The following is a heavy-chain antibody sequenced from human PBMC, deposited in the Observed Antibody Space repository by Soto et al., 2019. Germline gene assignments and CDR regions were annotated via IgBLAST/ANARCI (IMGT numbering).Heavy chain of an antibody. CDR1: GYTFTTSG. D-gene: IGHD1-26*01. V-gene: IGHV1-18*01. CDR2: ISTYNGDT. CDR3: ARQGSWPYYYYGLDV. J-gene: IGHJ6*02. Sequence: QVQLVQSGPEVKKPGASVKVSCEASGYTFTTSGISWVRQAPGQGLEWMGWISTYNGDTNSAQKFQGRVTMTADTSTGTVYMELMSLKSDDTAVYYCARQGSWPYYYYGLDVWDQGTTVTVSS.